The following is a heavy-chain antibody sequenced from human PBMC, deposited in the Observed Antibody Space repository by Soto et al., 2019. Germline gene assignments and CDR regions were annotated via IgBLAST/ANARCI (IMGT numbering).Heavy chain of an antibody. V-gene: IGHV1-69*06. Sequence: VKVSCKASGGTFSSYAISWVRQAPGQGLEWMGGIIPIFGTANYAQKFQGRVTITADKSTSTAYMELSSLRSEDTAVYYCARDRLAGIAVAGILTNGFDYWGQGTLVTVSS. CDR1: GGTFSSYA. J-gene: IGHJ4*02. D-gene: IGHD6-19*01. CDR2: IIPIFGTA. CDR3: ARDRLAGIAVAGILTNGFDY.